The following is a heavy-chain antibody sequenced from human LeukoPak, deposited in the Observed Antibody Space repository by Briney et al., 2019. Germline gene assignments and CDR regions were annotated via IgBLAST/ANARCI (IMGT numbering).Heavy chain of an antibody. CDR1: GGSISSSSDY. CDR3: AREAPYGDYVNNWFDP. V-gene: IGHV4-39*07. J-gene: IGHJ5*02. D-gene: IGHD4-17*01. Sequence: SETLSLTCTVSGGSISSSSDYWGWIRQPPGKGLEWIGSLYYSGSTYYNPSLKSRVTISVDTSKNQFSLKLSSVTAADTAVYYCAREAPYGDYVNNWFDPWGQGTLVTVSS. CDR2: LYYSGST.